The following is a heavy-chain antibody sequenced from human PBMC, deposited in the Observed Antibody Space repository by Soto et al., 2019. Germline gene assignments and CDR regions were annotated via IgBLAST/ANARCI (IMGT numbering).Heavy chain of an antibody. Sequence: QVQLQESGPGLVKPSETLSLTCTVSGGSISSDSWSWIRQSPGKALEWIGYSYYNGVTKYNPSLNSRVTISVDTSQNQFSLRLTPVTAADTAVYYCARRSRSSSGWYFLDYWGQGTLVTVSS. J-gene: IGHJ4*02. CDR1: GGSISSDS. V-gene: IGHV4-59*01. D-gene: IGHD6-19*01. CDR2: SYYNGVT. CDR3: ARRSRSSSGWYFLDY.